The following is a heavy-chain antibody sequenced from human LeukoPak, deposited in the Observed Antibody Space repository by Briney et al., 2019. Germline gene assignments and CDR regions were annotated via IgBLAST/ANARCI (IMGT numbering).Heavy chain of an antibody. CDR3: ARKRWLQLLYAFDI. Sequence: PGGSLRLSCAASGFTFDDSVMSWVRQAPGKGLEWVSSINWNGGSTGYADSVKGRFTISRDNAKNSLYLQMNSLRAEDTAVYYCARKRWLQLLYAFDIWGQGTMVTVSS. CDR1: GFTFDDSV. V-gene: IGHV3-20*04. CDR2: INWNGGST. J-gene: IGHJ3*02. D-gene: IGHD5-24*01.